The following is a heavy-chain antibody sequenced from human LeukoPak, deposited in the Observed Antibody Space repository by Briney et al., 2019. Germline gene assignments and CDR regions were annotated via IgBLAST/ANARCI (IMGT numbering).Heavy chain of an antibody. D-gene: IGHD3-22*01. V-gene: IGHV4-39*07. CDR2: IYYSGST. J-gene: IGHJ4*02. CDR1: GGSISSSSYY. Sequence: SETLSLTCTVSGGSISSSSYYWGWIRQPPGKGLEWIGSIYYSGSTYYNPSLKSRVTISVDTSKNQFSLKLSSVTAADTAVYFCARGRGSYYDQYYFDYWGQGTLVTVSS. CDR3: ARGRGSYYDQYYFDY.